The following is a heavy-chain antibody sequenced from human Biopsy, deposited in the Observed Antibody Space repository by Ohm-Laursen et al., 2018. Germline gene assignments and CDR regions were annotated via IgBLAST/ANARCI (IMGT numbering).Heavy chain of an antibody. J-gene: IGHJ2*01. Sequence: TLSLTCTVSGDSISSYYWSWIRQPPGKGLEWIGYVYYTGSTDYNPSLQSRVTISVDTSKNHFTLRLRSVTPADTAIYYCARDRGYYSDRTVPGYFDLWGRGTLVTVSS. V-gene: IGHV4-59*01. CDR2: VYYTGST. CDR3: ARDRGYYSDRTVPGYFDL. D-gene: IGHD3-22*01. CDR1: GDSISSYY.